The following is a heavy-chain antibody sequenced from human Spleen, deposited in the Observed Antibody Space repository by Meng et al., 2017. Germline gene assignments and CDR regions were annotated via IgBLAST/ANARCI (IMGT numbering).Heavy chain of an antibody. CDR2: ISAHNGKT. D-gene: IGHD2-2*01. CDR1: GYTFTSYG. V-gene: IGHV1-18*01. Sequence: ASVKVSCKTSGYTFTSYGISWVRQAPGQGLEWMAWISAHNGKTIYAQKNQGRVTLTTDTSTSTAYMELRSLRSDDTAVYYCARVIGYCSSTSCYAPYYYGMDVWGQGTTVTVSS. CDR3: ARVIGYCSSTSCYAPYYYGMDV. J-gene: IGHJ6*02.